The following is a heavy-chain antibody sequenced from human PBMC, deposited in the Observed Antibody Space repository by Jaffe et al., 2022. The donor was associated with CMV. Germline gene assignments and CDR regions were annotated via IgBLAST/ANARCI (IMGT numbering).Heavy chain of an antibody. Sequence: EVQLVESGGELVQPGGSLRLSCAASGFTFSNYGMSWVRQAPGKGLEWVSVISGGGDRTYYADSVKGRFTISRDNSKNTLYLQMSSLRPEDTAVYFCAKELTVDLADMDVWGKGTTVIVSS. CDR2: ISGGGDRT. CDR3: AKELTVDLADMDV. J-gene: IGHJ6*03. D-gene: IGHD3-3*01. CDR1: GFTFSNYG. V-gene: IGHV3-23*04.